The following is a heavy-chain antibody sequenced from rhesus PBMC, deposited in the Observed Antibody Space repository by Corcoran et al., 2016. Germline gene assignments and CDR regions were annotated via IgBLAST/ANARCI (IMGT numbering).Heavy chain of an antibody. J-gene: IGHJ2*01. V-gene: IGHV3-14*01. CDR3: AVQYSNFGGWYFDL. CDR1: GFTLSGYW. Sequence: VQLVESGGGLAKPGGSLRLSCAASGFTLSGYWVHWVRQAPGKGLEWISGINSAGRCPYFSDSVNGRFTISRENAKNTLFLQMDGLRAEDTAVYYCAVQYSNFGGWYFDLWGPGTPITISS. D-gene: IGHD4-23*01. CDR2: INSAGRCP.